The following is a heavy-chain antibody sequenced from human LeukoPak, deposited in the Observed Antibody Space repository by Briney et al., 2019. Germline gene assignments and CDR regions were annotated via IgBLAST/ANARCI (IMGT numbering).Heavy chain of an antibody. D-gene: IGHD3-16*01. J-gene: IGHJ4*02. CDR1: GGSISSGGYP. CDR3: ARDNHIGNEGALGY. Sequence: PSETLSLTCAASGGSISSGGYPWSWIRQPPGKGLEWIGYIYHSGSTYYNPSLKSRVTISVDRSKNQFSLKLSSVTAADTAVYYCARDNHIGNEGALGYWGQGTLVTVSS. CDR2: IYHSGST. V-gene: IGHV4-30-2*01.